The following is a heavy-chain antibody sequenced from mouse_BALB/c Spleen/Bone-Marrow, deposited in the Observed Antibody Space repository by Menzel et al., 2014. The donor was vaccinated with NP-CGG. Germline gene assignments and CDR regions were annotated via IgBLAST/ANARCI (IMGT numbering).Heavy chain of an antibody. V-gene: IGHV4-1*02. Sequence: VTLVESGGGVVQPGGSLKLSCAPSGFAFSRYWMTWARRPPGKALEWVGEINPASSTINYTPSLTVKFSISRDNANKPLCKQMRKVTSDHTDCHHCAKTCFYGYVANWGRGTAVTVS. CDR2: INPASSTI. D-gene: IGHD1-2*01. CDR1: GFAFSRYW. J-gene: IGHJ3*01. CDR3: AKTCFYGYVAN.